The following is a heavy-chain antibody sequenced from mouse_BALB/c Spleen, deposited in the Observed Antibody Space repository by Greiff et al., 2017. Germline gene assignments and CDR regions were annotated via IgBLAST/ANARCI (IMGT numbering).Heavy chain of an antibody. J-gene: IGHJ2*01. CDR1: GFTFSDYY. CDR2: ISDGGSYT. D-gene: IGHD6-1*01. V-gene: IGHV5-4*02. Sequence: EVKVVESGGGLVKPGGSLKLSCAASGFTFSDYYMYWVRQTPEKRLEWVATISDGGSYTYYPDSVKGRFTISRDNAKNNLYLQMSSLKSEDTAMYYCARDASSTPFDYWGQGTTLTVSS. CDR3: ARDASSTPFDY.